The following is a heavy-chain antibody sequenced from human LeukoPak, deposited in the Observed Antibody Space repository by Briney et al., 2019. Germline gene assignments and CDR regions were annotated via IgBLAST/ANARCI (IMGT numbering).Heavy chain of an antibody. Sequence: ASVKVSCKASGYTFTSYDINWVRQAPGQGLEWMGWINPNSGGTNYAQKFQGRVTMTRDTSISTAYMELSRLRSDDTAVYYCARGGDYYDSSGSNHDYWGQGTLVTVSS. V-gene: IGHV1-2*02. CDR1: GYTFTSYD. J-gene: IGHJ4*02. CDR2: INPNSGGT. D-gene: IGHD3-22*01. CDR3: ARGGDYYDSSGSNHDY.